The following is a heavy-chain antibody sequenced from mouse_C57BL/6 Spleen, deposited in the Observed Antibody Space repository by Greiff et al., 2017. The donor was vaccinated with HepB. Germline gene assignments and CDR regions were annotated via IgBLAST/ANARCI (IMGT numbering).Heavy chain of an antibody. CDR1: GYAFSSSW. CDR3: ARPDGYYSYWDFDV. D-gene: IGHD2-3*01. J-gene: IGHJ1*03. Sequence: VQLQQSGPELVKPGASVKISCKASGYAFSSSWMNWVKQRPGKGLEWIGRIYPGDGDTNYNGKFKGKATLTADKSSSTAYMQLSSLTSEDSAVYFCARPDGYYSYWDFDVWGTGTTVTVSS. V-gene: IGHV1-82*01. CDR2: IYPGDGDT.